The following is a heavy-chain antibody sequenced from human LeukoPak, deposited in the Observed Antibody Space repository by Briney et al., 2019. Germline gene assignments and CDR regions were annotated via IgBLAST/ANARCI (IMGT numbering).Heavy chain of an antibody. Sequence: SETLSLTCTVSGGSISSSSYYWGWIRQPPGKGLEWIGSIYYSGSTYYNPSLKSRVTISVDTSKNQFSLKLSSVTAADTAVYYCARLSAFYYGSGSYYNRPNNWFDPWGQGTLVTVSS. J-gene: IGHJ5*02. CDR3: ARLSAFYYGSGSYYNRPNNWFDP. CDR1: GGSISSSSYY. D-gene: IGHD3-10*01. V-gene: IGHV4-39*01. CDR2: IYYSGST.